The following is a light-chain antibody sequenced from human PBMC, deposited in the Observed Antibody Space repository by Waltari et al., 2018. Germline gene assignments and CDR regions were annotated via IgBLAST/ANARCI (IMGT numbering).Light chain of an antibody. CDR3: QHYESLPVT. V-gene: IGKV3-20*01. J-gene: IGKJ1*01. CDR2: HAS. CDR1: QSISKY. Sequence: ELVLTQSPGTLSLSPGERATLSCRASQSISKYLAWYQQKPDQAPRLLIYHASSRAAGIPDRFSGSGSGTDFSLSISRLEPEDFAVYYCQHYESLPVTFGQGTKVEIK.